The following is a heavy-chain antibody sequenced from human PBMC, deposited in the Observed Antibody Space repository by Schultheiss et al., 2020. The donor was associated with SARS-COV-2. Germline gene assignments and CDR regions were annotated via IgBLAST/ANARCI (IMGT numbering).Heavy chain of an antibody. J-gene: IGHJ4*02. D-gene: IGHD2-21*02. CDR3: AREGGETAADY. CDR2: ISSSGSTI. CDR1: GFTFSSYE. V-gene: IGHV3-48*03. Sequence: GGSLRLSCAASGFTFSSYEMNWVRQAPGKGLEWVSYISSSGSTIYYADSVKGRFTISRDNAKNSLYLQMNSLRAEDTAVYYCAREGGETAADYWGQGTLVTVSS.